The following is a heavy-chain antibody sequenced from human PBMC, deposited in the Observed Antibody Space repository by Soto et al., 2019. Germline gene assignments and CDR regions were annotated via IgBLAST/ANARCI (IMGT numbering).Heavy chain of an antibody. CDR3: AKDGGSSSWPDY. CDR1: GFTFSSYA. V-gene: IGHV3-23*01. D-gene: IGHD6-13*01. CDR2: SSGSGGST. Sequence: GGSLRLSCAASGFTFSSYAMSWVRQAPGKGLEWVSASSGSGGSTYYADSVKGRFTISRDNSKNTLYLQMNSLRAEDTAVYYCAKDGGSSSWPDYWGQGTLVTVSS. J-gene: IGHJ4*02.